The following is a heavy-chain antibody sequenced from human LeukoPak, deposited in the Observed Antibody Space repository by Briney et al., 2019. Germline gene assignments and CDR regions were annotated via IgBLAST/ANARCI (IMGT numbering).Heavy chain of an antibody. D-gene: IGHD2-2*01. CDR1: GYTFTGYY. J-gene: IGHJ6*02. Sequence: ASVKVSCKASGYTFTGYYMHWVRQAPGQGLEWMGWINPNSGGTNYAQKFQGRATMTRDTSISTAYMELSRLRSDDTAVYYCARDRGPVVPACMDVWGQGTMVTVSS. CDR3: ARDRGPVVPACMDV. V-gene: IGHV1-2*02. CDR2: INPNSGGT.